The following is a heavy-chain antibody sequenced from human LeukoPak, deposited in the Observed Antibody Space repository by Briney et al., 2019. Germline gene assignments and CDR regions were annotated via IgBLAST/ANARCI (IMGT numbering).Heavy chain of an antibody. D-gene: IGHD3-10*01. CDR1: GGSISSYY. V-gene: IGHV4-59*01. CDR3: ARYYYGSGDPYYFDY. CDR2: IYYSGST. J-gene: IGHJ4*02. Sequence: SETLSLTCTVSGGSISSYYWSWIRQPPGKGLEWIGYIYYSGSTNYNPSLKSRVTISVDTSKNQFSLKLSSVTAADTAVYYCARYYYGSGDPYYFDYWGQGTLVTVSS.